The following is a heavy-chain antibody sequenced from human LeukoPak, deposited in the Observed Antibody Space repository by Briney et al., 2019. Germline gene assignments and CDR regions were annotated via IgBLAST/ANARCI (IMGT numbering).Heavy chain of an antibody. CDR1: GFTFSSYG. CDR3: ARSPPITRTSWRFGDY. J-gene: IGHJ4*02. Sequence: GGSLRLSCAASGFTFSSYGMNWVRQTPGKGLEWVSFIGTSGSPIYYADSVKGRFAVSRDNAKNSLYLHMNSLRVEDTAIYYCARSPPITRTSWRFGDYWGQGTLVTVSS. CDR2: IGTSGSPI. D-gene: IGHD1-20*01. V-gene: IGHV3-48*03.